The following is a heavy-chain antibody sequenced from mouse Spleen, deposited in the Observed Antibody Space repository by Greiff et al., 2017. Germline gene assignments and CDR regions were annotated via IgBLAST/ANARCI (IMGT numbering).Heavy chain of an antibody. D-gene: IGHD1-1*01. J-gene: IGHJ4*01. CDR3: ARGDYYGSSPLMDY. CDR1: GYTFTSYT. CDR2: INPSSGYT. V-gene: IGHV1-4*01. Sequence: QVQLQQSGAELARPGASVKMSCKASGYTFTSYTMHWVKQRPGQGLEWIGYINPSSGYTKYNQKFKDKATLTADKSSSTAYMQLSSLTSEDSAVYYCARGDYYGSSPLMDYWGQGTSVTVSS.